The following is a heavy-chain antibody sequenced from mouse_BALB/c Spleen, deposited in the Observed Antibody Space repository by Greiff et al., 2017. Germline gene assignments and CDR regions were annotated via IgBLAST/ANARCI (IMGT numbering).Heavy chain of an antibody. Sequence: QVQLQQSGAELVKPGAPVKLSCKASGYTFTSYWMNWVKQRPGRGLKWIGRIDPSDSETHYNQKFKDKATLTVDKSSSTAYIQLSSLTSEDSAVYYCARWGYYDYDGVDYWGQGTTLTVSS. CDR1: GYTFTSYW. D-gene: IGHD2-4*01. J-gene: IGHJ2*01. CDR2: IDPSDSET. V-gene: IGHV1-69*02. CDR3: ARWGYYDYDGVDY.